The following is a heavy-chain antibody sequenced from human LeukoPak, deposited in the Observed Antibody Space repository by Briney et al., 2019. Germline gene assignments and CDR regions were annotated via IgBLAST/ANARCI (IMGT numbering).Heavy chain of an antibody. J-gene: IGHJ4*02. CDR1: GFTFSSYV. V-gene: IGHV3-23*01. CDR3: AKAGVEWDSDY. Sequence: GGSLRLSCAASGFTFSSYVMSWVRQAPGKGLEWVSGISGSGDRTDYADSVKGRFTISRDNSKNTLYLQMNSLRAEDTAVYYCAKAGVEWDSDYWGQGTLVTVSS. CDR2: ISGSGDRT. D-gene: IGHD1-26*01.